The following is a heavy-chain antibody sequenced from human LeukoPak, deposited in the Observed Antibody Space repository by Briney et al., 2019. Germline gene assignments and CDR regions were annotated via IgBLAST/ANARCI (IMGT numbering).Heavy chain of an antibody. CDR2: INHSGST. V-gene: IGHV4-34*01. D-gene: IGHD6-19*01. CDR3: ARDVAVAGTEQPDYYYYYMDV. Sequence: SETLSLTCAVYGGSFSGYYWSWIRQPPGKGLEWIGEINHSGSTNYNPSLKSRVTISVDTSKNQFSLQLNSVTPEDTAVHYCARDVAVAGTEQPDYYYYYMDVWGKGTTVTVSS. J-gene: IGHJ6*03. CDR1: GGSFSGYY.